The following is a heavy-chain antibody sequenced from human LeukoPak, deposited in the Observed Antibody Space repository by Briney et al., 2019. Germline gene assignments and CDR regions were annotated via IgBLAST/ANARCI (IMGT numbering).Heavy chain of an antibody. V-gene: IGHV3-48*03. CDR2: ISSSGDTV. CDR3: VRESGGGSYDDY. Sequence: GGSLRLSCVASGFTFSSYAMNWVRQAPGQGLEWISYISSSGDTVYYADSVKGRFTISRDIAKSSLYLQMNSLRGEDTALYYCVRESGGGSYDDYWGQGTLITVSS. D-gene: IGHD2-15*01. CDR1: GFTFSSYA. J-gene: IGHJ4*02.